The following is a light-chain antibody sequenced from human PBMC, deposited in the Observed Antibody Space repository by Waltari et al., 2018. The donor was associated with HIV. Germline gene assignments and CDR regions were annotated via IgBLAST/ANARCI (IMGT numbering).Light chain of an antibody. J-gene: IGLJ2*01. CDR1: SSDIGLYNY. Sequence: QSALTQPPSVSGSPGQSVTISCTGTSSDIGLYNYVSWYQQCPGQAPKLVIFEVTQRPSGVPDRFSGSKSGNTASLTVSGLQPEDEGDYYCSSYAAMNNFYVLFGGGTKLTVL. V-gene: IGLV2-8*01. CDR2: EVT. CDR3: SSYAAMNNFYVL.